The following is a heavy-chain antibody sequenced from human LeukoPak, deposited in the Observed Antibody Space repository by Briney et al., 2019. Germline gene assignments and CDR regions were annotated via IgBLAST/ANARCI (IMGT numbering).Heavy chain of an antibody. CDR2: ISGSGGST. J-gene: IGHJ4*02. Sequence: PGGSLRLSCAASGFTFSSYVMSWVRQAPGKGLQWVSTISGSGGSTYYADSVKGRFTISRDNSKNTLYLQMNSLRAEDTAVYYCARRPGLERYYFDYWGQGTLVTVSS. V-gene: IGHV3-23*01. CDR3: ARRPGLERYYFDY. D-gene: IGHD1-1*01. CDR1: GFTFSSYV.